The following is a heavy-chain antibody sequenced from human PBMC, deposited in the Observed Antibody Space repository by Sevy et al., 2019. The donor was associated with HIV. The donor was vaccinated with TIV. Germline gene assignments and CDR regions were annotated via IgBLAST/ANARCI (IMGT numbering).Heavy chain of an antibody. CDR2: VTSVGTT. CDR3: AGGDTTMITDLDY. Sequence: GGSLRLSCAASGLTLTTTGMSWVRQAPGKGLEWVAGVTSVGTTYYADSVRDRFTVSRDNSKNTLYLHLNSLRADDTAVFYCAGGDTTMITDLDYWGQGTLVTVSS. CDR1: GLTLTTTG. J-gene: IGHJ4*02. D-gene: IGHD3-16*01. V-gene: IGHV3-23*01.